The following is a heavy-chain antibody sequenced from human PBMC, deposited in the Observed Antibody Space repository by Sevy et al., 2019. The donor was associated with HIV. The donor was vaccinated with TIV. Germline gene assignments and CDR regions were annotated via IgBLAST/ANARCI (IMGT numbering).Heavy chain of an antibody. Sequence: SETLSLTCAVSGGSISSGAYSWNWIRQPPGKGLEWIGYIYHSGNTYYNPSLKSRLIISVDRSKNLFSLNLSSMTAADTAVYYCARDGGTLTTPGAFDIWGQGTLVTVSS. CDR3: ARDGGTLTTPGAFDI. CDR1: GGSISSGAYS. J-gene: IGHJ3*02. V-gene: IGHV4-30-2*01. D-gene: IGHD4-17*01. CDR2: IYHSGNT.